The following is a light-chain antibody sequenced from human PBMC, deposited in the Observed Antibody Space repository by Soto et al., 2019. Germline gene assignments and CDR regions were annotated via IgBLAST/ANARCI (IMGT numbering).Light chain of an antibody. V-gene: IGLV4-69*01. CDR2: VNSGGSH. Sequence: QSVLTQSPSASASLGASVKLTCTLSSGHSNYAIAWHQQQPETGPRYLMKVNSGGSHIKGDGIPDRFSGSSSGAERYLFISSLQSEDEADYYCQTCGTGSARVVFGGGTQLTVL. CDR1: SGHSNYA. J-gene: IGLJ7*01. CDR3: QTCGTGSARVV.